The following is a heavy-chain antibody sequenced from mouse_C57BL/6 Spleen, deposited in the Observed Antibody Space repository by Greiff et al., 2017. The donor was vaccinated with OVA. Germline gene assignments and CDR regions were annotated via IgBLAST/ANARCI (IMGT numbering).Heavy chain of an antibody. V-gene: IGHV3-6*01. Sequence: EVQLQESGPGLVKPSQSLSLTCSVTGYSITSGYYWNWIRQFPGNKLAWMGYISYDGSNNYNPSLKNRISITRDTSKNQFFLKLNSVTTEDTATYYCARELLRSYFDYWGQGTTLTVSS. J-gene: IGHJ2*01. CDR2: ISYDGSN. CDR3: ARELLRSYFDY. D-gene: IGHD1-1*01. CDR1: GYSITSGYY.